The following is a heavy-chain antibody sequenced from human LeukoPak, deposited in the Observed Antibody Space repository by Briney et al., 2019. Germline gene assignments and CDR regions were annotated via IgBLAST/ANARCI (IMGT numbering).Heavy chain of an antibody. CDR1: GFTFSDYS. CDR2: ISRSSSTI. J-gene: IGHJ5*02. CDR3: ARDRHYDSSVFNP. V-gene: IGHV3-48*01. Sequence: GGSLRLSCAASGFTFSDYSMNWVRQAPGKGLEWVSYISRSSSTIYYADPVKGRFTISRDNAKNSLYLQMNSLRAEDTAVYYCARDRHYDSSVFNPWGQGTLVTVSS. D-gene: IGHD3-22*01.